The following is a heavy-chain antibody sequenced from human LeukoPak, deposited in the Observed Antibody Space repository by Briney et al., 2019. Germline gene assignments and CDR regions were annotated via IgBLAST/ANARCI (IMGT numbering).Heavy chain of an antibody. CDR2: ISSSSSTI. CDR1: GFTFSSYA. Sequence: GGSLRLSCVASGFTFSSYAMHWVRQAPGKGLEWVSYISSSSSTIYYADSVKGRFTISRDNAKNSLYLQMNSLRAEDTAVYYCARRGRTAVAGHYYYYMDVWGKGTTVTVSS. D-gene: IGHD6-19*01. J-gene: IGHJ6*03. V-gene: IGHV3-48*01. CDR3: ARRGRTAVAGHYYYYMDV.